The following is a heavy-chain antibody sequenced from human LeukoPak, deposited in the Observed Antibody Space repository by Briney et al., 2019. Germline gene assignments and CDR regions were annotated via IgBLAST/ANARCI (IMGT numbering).Heavy chain of an antibody. CDR3: AKWGDYDVLTGYYVPDY. V-gene: IGHV3-23*01. Sequence: GGSLRLSCAASGFTFSNYAMSWVRQAPGKGLEWVSAILGSGGSTYYADSVRGRFTVSRDNSKSTLYLQMNSLRAEDTALYYCAKWGDYDVLTGYYVPDYWGQGTLVTVSS. D-gene: IGHD3-9*01. CDR1: GFTFSNYA. J-gene: IGHJ4*02. CDR2: ILGSGGST.